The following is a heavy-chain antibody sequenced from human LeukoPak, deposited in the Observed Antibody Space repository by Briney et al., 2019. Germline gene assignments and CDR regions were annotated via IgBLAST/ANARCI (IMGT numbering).Heavy chain of an antibody. CDR3: ARSSVEIAAQIDY. CDR2: IYPDDSDT. J-gene: IGHJ4*02. CDR1: GYSFTSYW. D-gene: IGHD2-15*01. Sequence: GESLKISCKGSGYSFTSYWIGWVRQMPGKGLEWMGIIYPDDSDTRYSPSFQGQVTISADKSISTAYLQWSSLKASDTAMYYCARSSVEIAAQIDYWGQGTLVTVSS. V-gene: IGHV5-51*01.